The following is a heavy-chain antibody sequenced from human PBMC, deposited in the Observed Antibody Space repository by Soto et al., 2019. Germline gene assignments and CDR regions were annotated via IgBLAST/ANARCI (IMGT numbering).Heavy chain of an antibody. CDR1: GFTFSMYS. Sequence: DVKLVESGGGLVQPGDSLRLSCEVSGFTFSMYSMSWVRQSPGKGLEWVAKIPQDGVDGHYADSVKGRCTISRDNGKNSLHLQLNNLRAEDAAVYYCARDHLILPAHDFFYGSDVWGRGATVTVSS. V-gene: IGHV3-7*03. CDR3: ARDHLILPAHDFFYGSDV. CDR2: IPQDGVDG. J-gene: IGHJ6*02. D-gene: IGHD2-21*02.